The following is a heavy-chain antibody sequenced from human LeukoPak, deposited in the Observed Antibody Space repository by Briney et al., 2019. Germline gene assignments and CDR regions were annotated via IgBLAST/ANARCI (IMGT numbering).Heavy chain of an antibody. CDR1: GGSISSGGYY. V-gene: IGHV4-31*03. J-gene: IGHJ4*02. CDR3: ARSTRATYFDY. D-gene: IGHD2-2*01. CDR2: IYYSGST. Sequence: PSETLSLTYTVSGGSISSGGYYWSWIRQHLGKGLEWIGYIYYSGSTYYNPSLKSRVTISVDTSKDQFSLKLSSVTAADTAVYYCARSTRATYFDYWGQGTLVTVSS.